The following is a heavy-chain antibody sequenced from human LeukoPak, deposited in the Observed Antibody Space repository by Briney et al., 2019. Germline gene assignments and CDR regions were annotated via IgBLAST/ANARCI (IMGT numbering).Heavy chain of an antibody. D-gene: IGHD3-22*01. J-gene: IGHJ2*01. CDR2: IYYSGST. CDR3: ARGRSGYYDSSGYYYVDWYFDL. Sequence: PSETLSLTCTVSGGSISSYYWSWIRQPPGKGLEWSGYIYYSGSTNHNPSLKSRVTISVDTSKNQFSLKLSSVTAADTAVYYCARGRSGYYDSSGYYYVDWYFDLWGRGTLVTVSS. V-gene: IGHV4-59*01. CDR1: GGSISSYY.